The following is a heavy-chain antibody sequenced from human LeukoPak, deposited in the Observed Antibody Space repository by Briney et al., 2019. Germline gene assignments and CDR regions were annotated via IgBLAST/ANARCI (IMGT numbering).Heavy chain of an antibody. D-gene: IGHD6-13*01. CDR3: ARVPPIAAAGTWFFDP. CDR1: GYTFTSYY. CDR2: INPSGGST. Sequence: GASVKVSCKASGYTFTSYYMHWVRQAPGQGLEWMGIINPSGGSTSYAQKFQGRVTMTRDMSTSTVYMELSSLRSEDTAVYYCARVPPIAAAGTWFFDPWGQGTLVTVSS. V-gene: IGHV1-46*01. J-gene: IGHJ5*02.